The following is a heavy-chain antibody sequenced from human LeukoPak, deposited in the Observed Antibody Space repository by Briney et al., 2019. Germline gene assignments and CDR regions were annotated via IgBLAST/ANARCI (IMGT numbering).Heavy chain of an antibody. Sequence: KPGGSLRLSCGASGFTFSGYSMKCVRQAPGKGLEWVSSISTSSSYIYYADSVKGRFTISRDNTKNSLYLQMNSLRVEDTAVYYCARDAHYYDSRGYLRAPFDYWGQGTLVTVSS. CDR2: ISTSSSYI. J-gene: IGHJ4*02. V-gene: IGHV3-21*01. CDR3: ARDAHYYDSRGYLRAPFDY. D-gene: IGHD3-22*01. CDR1: GFTFSGYS.